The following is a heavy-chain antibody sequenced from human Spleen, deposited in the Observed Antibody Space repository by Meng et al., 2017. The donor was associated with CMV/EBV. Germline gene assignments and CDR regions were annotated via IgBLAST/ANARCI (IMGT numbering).Heavy chain of an antibody. D-gene: IGHD1-26*01. Sequence: GSLRLSCAVYGGSFSGYYWSWIRQPPGKGLEWIGEINHSGSTNYNPSLKSRVTISVDTSKNQFSLKLTSVTAADTAVYYCARAVVGATCPLYWGQGTLVTVSS. CDR2: INHSGST. J-gene: IGHJ4*02. CDR3: ARAVVGATCPLY. V-gene: IGHV4-34*01. CDR1: GGSFSGYY.